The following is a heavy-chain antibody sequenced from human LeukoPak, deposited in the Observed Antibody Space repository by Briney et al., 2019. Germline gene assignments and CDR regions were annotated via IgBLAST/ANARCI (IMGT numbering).Heavy chain of an antibody. CDR3: ARQQLVISGPFDY. CDR2: IYYTGST. CDR1: GGSISTTNYY. Sequence: PSETLSLTCTVSGGSISTTNYYWGWIRQPPGKGLEWIGTIYYTGSTYYNPSLKSRVTISVDTSKNQFSLSLNSVTAADTAVYYCARQQLVISGPFDYWGQGTLVTVSS. J-gene: IGHJ4*02. D-gene: IGHD6-13*01. V-gene: IGHV4-39*01.